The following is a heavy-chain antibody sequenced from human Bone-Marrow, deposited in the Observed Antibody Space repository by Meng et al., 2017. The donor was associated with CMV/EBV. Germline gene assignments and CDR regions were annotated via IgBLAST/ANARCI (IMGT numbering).Heavy chain of an antibody. CDR2: INPNSGGT. Sequence: ASVKVSRKASGYTFTGYYMHWVRQAPGQGLEWMGWINPNSGGTNYAQKFQGRVTMTRDTSISTAYMELRRLRPDDTAVYYCAIGDGSSTSSYYYYNYGMDVWGQGTTVTVSS. CDR1: GYTFTGYY. J-gene: IGHJ6*02. CDR3: AIGDGSSTSSYYYYNYGMDV. V-gene: IGHV1-2*02. D-gene: IGHD2-2*01.